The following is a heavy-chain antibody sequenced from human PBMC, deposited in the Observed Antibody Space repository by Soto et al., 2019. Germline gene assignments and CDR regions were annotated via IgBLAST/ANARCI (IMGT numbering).Heavy chain of an antibody. Sequence: QLQLQESGPGLVKPSETLSLTCTVSGGSISSSSYYWGWIRQPPGKGLEWIGSIYYSGSTYYNPSLKSRVTISVDTSKNQFSLKLSSVTAADTAVYYCARLAGARKSYYYDSSGYYPFDYWGQGTLVTVSS. J-gene: IGHJ4*02. CDR1: GGSISSSSYY. D-gene: IGHD3-22*01. V-gene: IGHV4-39*01. CDR2: IYYSGST. CDR3: ARLAGARKSYYYDSSGYYPFDY.